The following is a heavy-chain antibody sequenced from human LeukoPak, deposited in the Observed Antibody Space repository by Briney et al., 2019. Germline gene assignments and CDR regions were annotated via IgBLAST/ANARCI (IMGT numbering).Heavy chain of an antibody. CDR1: GGSISSRSHY. D-gene: IGHD2/OR15-2a*01. V-gene: IGHV4-39*01. CDR3: ARIYGTTHVDY. Sequence: SETLSLTCTVSGGSISSRSHYWGWIRQPPGKGLEWIGSIYYSGSTYYNASLKSRVTMSVDTPKNQFSLELTSVTAADTAVYYCARIYGTTHVDYWGQGTLVTVSS. CDR2: IYYSGST. J-gene: IGHJ4*02.